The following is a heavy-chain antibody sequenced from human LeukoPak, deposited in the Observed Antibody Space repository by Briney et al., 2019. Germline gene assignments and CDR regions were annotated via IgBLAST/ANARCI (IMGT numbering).Heavy chain of an antibody. CDR2: IQRKTDGGTT. V-gene: IGHV3-15*01. D-gene: IGHD4-17*01. J-gene: IGHJ4*02. CDR3: TTATVPPS. CDR1: GFTFSNAW. Sequence: TAGGSLRLSCAASGFTFSNAWMNWVRQAPGKGLEWVGRIQRKTDGGTTEYAAPVKGRFTISRDDSKNTVYLQMNTLTTEDTAVYYCTTATVPPSWGQGTLVTVSS.